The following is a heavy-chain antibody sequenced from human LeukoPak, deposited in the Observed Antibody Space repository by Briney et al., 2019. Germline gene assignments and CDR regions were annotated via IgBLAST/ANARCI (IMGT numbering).Heavy chain of an antibody. CDR3: ARVGRRILTSGSYSY. J-gene: IGHJ4*02. V-gene: IGHV1-2*02. D-gene: IGHD1-26*01. Sequence: ASVKVSCKASVYTFTGYYMHWVGQSAGQGLEWLGWINPNSGGTNYAQKFQGRVTMTRDKYISTAYMELRRLRSDDTAVYYCARVGRRILTSGSYSYWGQGTLVTVSS. CDR2: INPNSGGT. CDR1: VYTFTGYY.